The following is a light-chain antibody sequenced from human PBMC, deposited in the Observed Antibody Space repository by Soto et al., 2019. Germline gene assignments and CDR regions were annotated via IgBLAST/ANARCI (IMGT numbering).Light chain of an antibody. V-gene: IGKV3-15*01. Sequence: IVMTQSPATLSVSPGQRATLSCRASQSVSSNLAWYQQKPGQAPRLLMYGASTRATGIPARFSGSGSGTEFTLTISSLQSEDFAVYYCQQYKNGWTFGQGTKVDVK. CDR2: GAS. J-gene: IGKJ1*01. CDR3: QQYKNGWT. CDR1: QSVSSN.